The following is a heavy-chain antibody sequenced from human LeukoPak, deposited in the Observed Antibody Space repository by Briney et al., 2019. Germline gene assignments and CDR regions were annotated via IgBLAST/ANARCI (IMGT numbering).Heavy chain of an antibody. CDR1: GVSVTSHF. CDR2: VYTIGST. D-gene: IGHD1-26*01. CDR3: ARGLVGAKNWFDP. V-gene: IGHV4-4*07. Sequence: SETLSLTCTVSGVSVTSHFWSWIRQPAGKGLEWIGRVYTIGSTSYNPSLKSRVTMSIDASKNQFSLRLSSVTAADTAVYYCARGLVGAKNWFDPWGQGTQVTVSS. J-gene: IGHJ5*02.